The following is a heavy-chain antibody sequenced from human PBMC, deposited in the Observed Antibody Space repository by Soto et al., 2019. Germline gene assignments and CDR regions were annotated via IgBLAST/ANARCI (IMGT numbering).Heavy chain of an antibody. CDR1: GDSVSSNSAA. Sequence: QVQLQQSGPGLVKPSQTLSVTCGISGDSVSSNSAAWNWLRQSPSRGLEWLGRTYYRSKWYNDYAVSVESQITINPDTSKNHFSLQLNFVTPEDTAVYFCARGEQYSGRIFDYWGQGTLVTVSS. J-gene: IGHJ4*02. CDR2: TYYRSKWYN. CDR3: ARGEQYSGRIFDY. V-gene: IGHV6-1*01. D-gene: IGHD1-26*01.